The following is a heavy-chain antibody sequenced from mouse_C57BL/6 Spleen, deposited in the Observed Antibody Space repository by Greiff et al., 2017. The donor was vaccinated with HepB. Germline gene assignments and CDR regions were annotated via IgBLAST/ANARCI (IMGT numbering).Heavy chain of an antibody. J-gene: IGHJ1*03. D-gene: IGHD2-4*01. CDR1: GYTFTDYE. CDR3: TRADWGYYEYFDV. V-gene: IGHV1-15*01. CDR2: IDPETGGT. Sequence: VQLQQSGAELVRPGASVTLSCKASGYTFTDYEMHWVKQTPVHGLEWIGAIDPETGGTAYNQKFKGKAILTADKSSSTAYMELRSLTSEDSAVYYCTRADWGYYEYFDVWGTGTTVTVSS.